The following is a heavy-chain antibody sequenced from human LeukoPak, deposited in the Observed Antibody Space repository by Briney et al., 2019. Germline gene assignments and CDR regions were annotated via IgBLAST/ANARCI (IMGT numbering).Heavy chain of an antibody. V-gene: IGHV3-23*01. CDR3: AKVVLNNDNSGYSGLDY. Sequence: GVSLRLSCAASGFNFANYGVTWVRQSPGKGLEWVSSMSDRGGDKYYADSVKVRFTSSRDNSKNTLYLKMNSLKADDTALYYCAKVVLNNDNSGYSGLDYWGQGTLVTVSS. D-gene: IGHD3-22*01. J-gene: IGHJ4*01. CDR2: MSDRGGDK. CDR1: GFNFANYG.